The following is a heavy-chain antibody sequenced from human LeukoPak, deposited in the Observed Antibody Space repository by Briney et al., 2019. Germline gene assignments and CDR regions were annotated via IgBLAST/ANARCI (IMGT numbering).Heavy chain of an antibody. Sequence: GRSLRLSCAASGFTFSNYAIHWVRQAPGKGLEWVAVISYDGSNEYYADSVKGRFTISRDNSKNTLYLQMNSLRVEDTAVYYCAREPYSSGWYFSYYFDYWGQGTLVTVSS. CDR1: GFTFSNYA. J-gene: IGHJ4*02. CDR3: AREPYSSGWYFSYYFDY. D-gene: IGHD6-19*01. CDR2: ISYDGSNE. V-gene: IGHV3-30-3*01.